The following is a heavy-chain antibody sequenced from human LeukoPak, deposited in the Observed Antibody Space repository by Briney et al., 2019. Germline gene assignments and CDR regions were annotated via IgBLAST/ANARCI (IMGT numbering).Heavy chain of an antibody. CDR3: ARGGGVDAAMALDY. Sequence: GRSLRLSCAASGFTFNIYAMHWVRQAPGQGLEWVAIIYYEGSVKYYADSVKGRFTISRDSSKNTVYLIMNRLRADDTAVYYCARGGGVDAAMALDYWGQGTLVAVSS. D-gene: IGHD5-18*01. J-gene: IGHJ4*02. CDR2: IYYEGSVK. CDR1: GFTFNIYA. V-gene: IGHV3-33*01.